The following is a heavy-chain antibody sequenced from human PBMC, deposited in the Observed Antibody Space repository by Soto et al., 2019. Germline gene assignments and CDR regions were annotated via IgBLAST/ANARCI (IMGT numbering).Heavy chain of an antibody. Sequence: QVQLVQSGAEVKKPGASVKVSCKASGYTFTSYGFSWVRQAPGQGLEWMGWINAYNGDTNYAQNLQGRVTMTTDISTHTAYMELRSLRSDDTAVYYCARMGDVPYYYYGMDVWGQGTTVTVSS. CDR1: GYTFTSYG. CDR3: ARMGDVPYYYYGMDV. CDR2: INAYNGDT. J-gene: IGHJ6*02. D-gene: IGHD3-16*01. V-gene: IGHV1-18*01.